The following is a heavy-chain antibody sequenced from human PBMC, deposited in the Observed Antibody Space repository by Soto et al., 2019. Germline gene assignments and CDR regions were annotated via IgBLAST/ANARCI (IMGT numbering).Heavy chain of an antibody. CDR1: GFTFDDYA. D-gene: IGHD6-19*01. CDR3: GRGAVAGNVPGYYYAMDV. V-gene: IGHV3-9*01. Sequence: EVQLVESGGGLVQPGRSLRLSCAGSGFTFDDYAMHWVRQAPGKGLEWVAGISWNSDYIGYAGSVRGRFAISRDNAKNSLYLQMNSLRAEDTAYMTGGRGAVAGNVPGYYYAMDVWGQGTTVTVSS. J-gene: IGHJ6*02. CDR2: ISWNSDYI.